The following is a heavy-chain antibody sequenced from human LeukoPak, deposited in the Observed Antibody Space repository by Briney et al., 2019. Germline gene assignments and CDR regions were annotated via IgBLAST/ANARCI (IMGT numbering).Heavy chain of an antibody. J-gene: IGHJ4*02. CDR2: IRYDGSNK. Sequence: GGSLRLSCAASGFTFSSYGMHWVRQVPGKGLEWVAFIRYDGSNKYYADSVKGRFTISRDNSKNTLYLQMNSLRAEDTAVYYCARDSEDIVVVPAATDYWGQGTLVTVSS. V-gene: IGHV3-30*02. D-gene: IGHD2-2*01. CDR1: GFTFSSYG. CDR3: ARDSEDIVVVPAATDY.